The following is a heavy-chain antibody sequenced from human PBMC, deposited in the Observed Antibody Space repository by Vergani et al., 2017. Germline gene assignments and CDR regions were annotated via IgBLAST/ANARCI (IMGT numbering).Heavy chain of an antibody. D-gene: IGHD3-10*01. V-gene: IGHV4-39*01. CDR1: GGSISSSSYY. CDR3: ARHRGSMVRGVIYYYYGMDV. Sequence: QLQLQESGPGLVKPSETLSLTCTVSGGSISSSSYYWGWIRQPPGKGLEWIGSIYYSGSTYYNPSLKSRVTISVDTSKNQFSLKLSSVTAADTAVYYCARHRGSMVRGVIYYYYGMDVWGQGTTVTVSS. CDR2: IYYSGST. J-gene: IGHJ6*02.